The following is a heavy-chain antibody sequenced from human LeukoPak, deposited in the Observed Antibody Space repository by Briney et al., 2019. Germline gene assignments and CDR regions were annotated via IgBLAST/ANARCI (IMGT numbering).Heavy chain of an antibody. Sequence: ASVKVSCKASGYTFTGYYMHWVRQAPGQGLEWMGRINPNSGDTNFAQRFQGRVTMTRDTSITTAYMELSRLRSDDTAVYYCARTYDSSGYSIYDAFDIWGQGTMVTVS. CDR2: INPNSGDT. J-gene: IGHJ3*02. CDR3: ARTYDSSGYSIYDAFDI. D-gene: IGHD3-22*01. CDR1: GYTFTGYY. V-gene: IGHV1-2*06.